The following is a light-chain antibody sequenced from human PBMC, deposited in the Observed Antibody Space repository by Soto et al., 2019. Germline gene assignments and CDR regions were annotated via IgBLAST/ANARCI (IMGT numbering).Light chain of an antibody. CDR3: QQYATSPLT. V-gene: IGKV3-20*01. Sequence: EIVLTQSPGTLSLSPGERATLSCRASQSVRSTDLAWYQQKPGQAPRLLIYGASSRATGIPDRFSGSGSGTDFPLIISRLEPEDFAVYYCQQYATSPLTFGGGTKVEIK. J-gene: IGKJ4*01. CDR2: GAS. CDR1: QSVRSTD.